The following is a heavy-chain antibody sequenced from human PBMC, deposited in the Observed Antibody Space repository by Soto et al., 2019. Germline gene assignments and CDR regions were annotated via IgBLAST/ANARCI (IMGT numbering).Heavy chain of an antibody. Sequence: ASVKVSCKASGYTFTAYYMHWVRQAPGQGLEWIGWSNPNTADTKYAQKFQGRLTLTRDPSVSTAYLELTNLRSDDTAVYYCARPSRIGVAARDPFDLWGQGTWSTVSS. J-gene: IGHJ4*03. CDR1: GYTFTAYY. CDR3: ARPSRIGVAARDPFDL. CDR2: SNPNTADT. V-gene: IGHV1-2*02. D-gene: IGHD6-19*01.